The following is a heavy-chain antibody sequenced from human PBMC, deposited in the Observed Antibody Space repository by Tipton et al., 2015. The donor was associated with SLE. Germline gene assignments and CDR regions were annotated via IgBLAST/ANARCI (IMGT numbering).Heavy chain of an antibody. D-gene: IGHD6-19*01. CDR1: GGSFGGYY. J-gene: IGHJ4*02. Sequence: TLSLTCSIYGGSFGGYYWSWIRQPPGKGLEWIGEINHGGSTNYNPSLKSRVTISVDTSKNQFSLRLTSVSAADTAIYYCARVPRIRGSGSPPFGTDYWGQGTLVTVSS. CDR3: ARVPRIRGSGSPPFGTDY. V-gene: IGHV4-34*01. CDR2: INHGGST.